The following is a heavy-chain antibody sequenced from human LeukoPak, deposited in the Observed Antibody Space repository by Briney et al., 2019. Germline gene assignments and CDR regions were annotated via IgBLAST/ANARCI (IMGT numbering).Heavy chain of an antibody. V-gene: IGHV3-53*01. CDR2: IYSGGST. CDR3: ARESGDGYNFDY. J-gene: IGHJ4*02. D-gene: IGHD5-24*01. CDR1: GFTVSSNY. Sequence: GGSLRLSCAASGFTVSSNYMSWVRQAPGKGLEWVSVIYSGGSTYYADSVKRRFTISRDNSKNTLYLQMNSLRAEDTAVYYCARESGDGYNFDYWGQGTLVTVSS.